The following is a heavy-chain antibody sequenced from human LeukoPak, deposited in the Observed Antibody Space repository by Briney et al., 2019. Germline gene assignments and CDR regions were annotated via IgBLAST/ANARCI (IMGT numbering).Heavy chain of an antibody. V-gene: IGHV3-30*18. D-gene: IGHD2-2*02. J-gene: IGHJ4*02. CDR2: ISYDGSSK. Sequence: GGSLRLSCAASGFTFSSYGMHWVRQAPGKGLEWVAVISYDGSSKYYADSVKGRFTISRDNSKNTLYLQMNSLRAEDTAVYYCAKEDKRTIVVVPAAIGYWGQGTLVTVSS. CDR3: AKEDKRTIVVVPAAIGY. CDR1: GFTFSSYG.